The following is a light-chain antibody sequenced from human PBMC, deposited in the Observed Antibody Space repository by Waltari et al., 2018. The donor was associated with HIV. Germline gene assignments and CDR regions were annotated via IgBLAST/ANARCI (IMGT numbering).Light chain of an antibody. V-gene: IGLV1-47*01. CDR1: RSNIGSKY. CDR3: TAWDDSLSGYV. J-gene: IGLJ1*01. CDR2: RNN. Sequence: QSVLTQPPSASGTPGQRVTISCSGSRSNIGSKYVYWYQQLPGTAPKLLIYRNNQRPSGVPDRFSGSKSGTSASLAISGLRSEDEADYHCTAWDDSLSGYVFGPGTKVTVL.